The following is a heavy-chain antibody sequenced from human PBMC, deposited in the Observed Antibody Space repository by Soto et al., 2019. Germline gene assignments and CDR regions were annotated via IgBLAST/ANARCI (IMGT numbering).Heavy chain of an antibody. D-gene: IGHD1-26*01. J-gene: IGHJ6*03. V-gene: IGHV4-39*01. Sequence: SETLSLTCTVSGGSIITDTYYGAWIRQPPGKGLEWIGGLYYSGNTYHSPSLKSRVTISVDTSKDQFSLKLTSVTAADTAVYYCARQMSGRGYYHCYMDVWGKGTTVTLSS. CDR1: GGSIITDTYY. CDR2: LYYSGNT. CDR3: ARQMSGRGYYHCYMDV.